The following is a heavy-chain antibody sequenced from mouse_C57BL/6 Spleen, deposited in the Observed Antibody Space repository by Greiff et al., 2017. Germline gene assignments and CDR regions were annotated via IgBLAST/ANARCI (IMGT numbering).Heavy chain of an antibody. V-gene: IGHV1-59*01. CDR2: IDPSDSYT. Sequence: QVHVKQPGAELVRPGTSVKLSCKASGYTFTSYWMHWVKQRPGQGLEWIGVIDPSDSYTNYNQKFKGKATLTVDTSSSTAYMQLSSLTSEDSAVYYCARWRDYYGSTLFDYWGQGTTLTVSS. CDR1: GYTFTSYW. CDR3: ARWRDYYGSTLFDY. J-gene: IGHJ2*01. D-gene: IGHD1-1*01.